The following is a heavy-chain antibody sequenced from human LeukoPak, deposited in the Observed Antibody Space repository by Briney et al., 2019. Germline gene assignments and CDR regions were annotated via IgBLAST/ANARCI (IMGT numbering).Heavy chain of an antibody. CDR3: ARLTREYQLLSLRFDY. CDR2: MYYSGNT. J-gene: IGHJ4*02. V-gene: IGHV4-39*01. Sequence: PSETLSLTCTVSGGSISSSSYYWGWIRQPPGKGLEWIGSMYYSGNTYYSPSLKSRVTISVDTSKKQFSLKLSSVTAADTAVYYCARLTREYQLLSLRFDYWGQGTLVTVSS. CDR1: GGSISSSSYY. D-gene: IGHD2-2*01.